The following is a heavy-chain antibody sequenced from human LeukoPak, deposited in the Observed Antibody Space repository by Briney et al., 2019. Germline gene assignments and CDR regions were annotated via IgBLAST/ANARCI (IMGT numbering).Heavy chain of an antibody. CDR3: ARAGRQLWLPYYYYYMDV. J-gene: IGHJ6*03. CDR2: IRQDGGEK. Sequence: GGSLRLSCVGSGFTFSTYWMSWVRQAPGKGLEWVANIRQDGGEKYYVDSVKGRFSISRDDARNSLYLQMNRLTAEDTAVYYCARAGRQLWLPYYYYYMDVWGKGTTVTISS. V-gene: IGHV3-7*03. CDR1: GFTFSTYW. D-gene: IGHD5-18*01.